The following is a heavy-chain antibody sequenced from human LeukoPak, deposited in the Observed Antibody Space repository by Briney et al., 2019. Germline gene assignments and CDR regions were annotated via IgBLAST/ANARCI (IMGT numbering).Heavy chain of an antibody. J-gene: IGHJ6*03. CDR3: ARSLAPDFWSLYYYYYYMDV. CDR1: GYTFTSYD. V-gene: IGHV1-8*01. Sequence: ASVKVSCKASGYTFTSYDINWVRQATGQGLEWMGWMNPNSGNTGYEQKSQGRVTMTRNTSISTAYMGLSSLRSEDTAVYYCARSLAPDFWSLYYYYYYMDVWGKGTTVTVSS. D-gene: IGHD3-3*01. CDR2: MNPNSGNT.